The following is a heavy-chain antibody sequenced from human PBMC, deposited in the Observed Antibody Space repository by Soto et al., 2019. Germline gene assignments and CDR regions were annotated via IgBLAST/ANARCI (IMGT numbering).Heavy chain of an antibody. Sequence: GESLKISCKASGFIFTSYWLSWVRQMPGKGLEWMGMLNPKDSFANYSPSFRGHVTISPDTSITTAYLKWSSLKASDTAIHYCARDKSGGGSYPFDFWGQGTLVTVSS. CDR1: GFIFTSYW. CDR3: ARDKSGGGSYPFDF. V-gene: IGHV5-10-1*01. D-gene: IGHD3-10*01. J-gene: IGHJ4*02. CDR2: LNPKDSFA.